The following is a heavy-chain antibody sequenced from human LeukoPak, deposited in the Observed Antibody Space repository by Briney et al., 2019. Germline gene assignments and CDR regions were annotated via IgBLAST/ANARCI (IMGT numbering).Heavy chain of an antibody. Sequence: GSSLTLSCAASGLTFSSYGMHWVRQAPGKGLEWVAVISYDGSNKYYPDSVKGRFTISRDNSKNTLYLQMNSLRAEDTAVYYCANSGGLGGGSYYWGQGTLVTVSS. CDR2: ISYDGSNK. CDR1: GLTFSSYG. CDR3: ANSGGLGGGSYY. D-gene: IGHD2-15*01. J-gene: IGHJ4*02. V-gene: IGHV3-30*18.